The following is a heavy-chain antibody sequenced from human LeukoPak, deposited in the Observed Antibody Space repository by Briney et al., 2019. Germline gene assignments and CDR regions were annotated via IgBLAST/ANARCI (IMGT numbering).Heavy chain of an antibody. CDR2: IYYSGST. V-gene: IGHV4-59*01. CDR3: ARAAYYDSSGYRVNLSAFDI. D-gene: IGHD3-22*01. J-gene: IGHJ3*02. CDR1: GGSISSYY. Sequence: SETLSLTRTVSGGSISSYYWSWIRQPPGKGLEWIGYIYYSGSTNYNPSLKSRVTISVDTSKNQFSLKLSSVTAADTAVYYCARAAYYDSSGYRVNLSAFDIWGQGTMVTVSS.